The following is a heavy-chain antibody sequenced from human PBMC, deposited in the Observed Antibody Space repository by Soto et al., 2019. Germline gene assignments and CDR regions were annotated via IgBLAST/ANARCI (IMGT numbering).Heavy chain of an antibody. CDR3: ARDRERITIFGVVNHYFDY. D-gene: IGHD3-3*01. V-gene: IGHV1-18*01. Sequence: WVRQXPGQGLEWMGWISAYNGKTKYARNFEGRVTMTTDTSTSTAYMELRSLQYDDTAVYYCARDRERITIFGVVNHYFDYWGQGTLVTVSS. J-gene: IGHJ4*02. CDR2: ISAYNGKT.